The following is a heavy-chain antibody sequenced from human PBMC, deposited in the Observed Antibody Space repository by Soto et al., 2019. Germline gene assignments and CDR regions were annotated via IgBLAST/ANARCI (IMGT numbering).Heavy chain of an antibody. CDR3: ARALTGYGMDV. Sequence: QVQLVQSGVEVREPGASVKVSCKAVRYIFTNYGVSWVRQAPGQGLEWMGWITTYNVKTEYAQKFQGRVTMTTDASTSTAYMELGSLRSDDTAIYYCARALTGYGMDVWGQGTTVTVSS. CDR2: ITTYNVKT. V-gene: IGHV1-18*01. CDR1: RYIFTNYG. J-gene: IGHJ6*02.